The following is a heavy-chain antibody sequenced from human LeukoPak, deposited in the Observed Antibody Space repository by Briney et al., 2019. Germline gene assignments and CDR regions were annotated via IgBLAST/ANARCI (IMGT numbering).Heavy chain of an antibody. J-gene: IGHJ4*02. D-gene: IGHD3-9*01. V-gene: IGHV3-9*01. Sequence: GRSLRLSCAASGFTFDDYAMHWVRQAPGKGLEWVSGISWNSGRIGYAGSVKGRFTISRDNAKNSLYLQMNSLRAEDTALYYCAKDMHYDILTGSQYFDYWGQGTLVTVSS. CDR3: AKDMHYDILTGSQYFDY. CDR1: GFTFDDYA. CDR2: ISWNSGRI.